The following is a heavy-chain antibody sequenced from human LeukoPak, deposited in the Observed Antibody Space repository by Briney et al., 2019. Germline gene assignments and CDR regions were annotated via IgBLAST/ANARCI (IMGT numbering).Heavy chain of an antibody. CDR3: ARFETATISAVAFDI. J-gene: IGHJ3*02. V-gene: IGHV3-21*01. D-gene: IGHD5-12*01. Sequence: GGSLRLSCAASGFTFSSYSMNWVRQAPGKGLEWISSMTSSGSRIYYADSVKGRFTISRDNAKKSLFLQMNSLKVEDAAVYYCARFETATISAVAFDIWGQGTMVTVSS. CDR1: GFTFSSYS. CDR2: MTSSGSRI.